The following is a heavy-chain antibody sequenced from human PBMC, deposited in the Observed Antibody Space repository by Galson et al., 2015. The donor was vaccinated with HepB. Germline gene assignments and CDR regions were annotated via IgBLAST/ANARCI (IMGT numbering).Heavy chain of an antibody. CDR2: IWYDGSNK. D-gene: IGHD4-23*01. CDR1: GFTFSSYA. J-gene: IGHJ6*02. V-gene: IGHV3-33*06. CDR3: SKADVAGGGLHHGLDV. Sequence: SLRLSCAASGFTFSSYAMHWVRQAPGKGLEWVAIIWYDGSNKYYADSVKGRFTISRDNSKNTLYLQMSSLRAEDTAVYYCSKADVAGGGLHHGLDVWGQGTTVTVSS.